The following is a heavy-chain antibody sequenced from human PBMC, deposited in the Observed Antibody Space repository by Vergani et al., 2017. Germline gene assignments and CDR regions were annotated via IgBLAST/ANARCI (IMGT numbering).Heavy chain of an antibody. J-gene: IGHJ3*01. Sequence: QVQLQASGPGRVKPSQTLSPTCTMSGGSISAGYYFWSWIRQPAGKGLEWLGHISASGNASHSPSLKTRVSMSVDTSKNQFSLTVTSVTAADTAIYFCARRSGGYYSGGKVHPLRTAFDVWGHGTVVTVSS. D-gene: IGHD2-15*01. CDR3: ARRSGGYYSGGKVHPLRTAFDV. CDR1: GGSISAGYYF. V-gene: IGHV4-61*02. CDR2: ISASGNA.